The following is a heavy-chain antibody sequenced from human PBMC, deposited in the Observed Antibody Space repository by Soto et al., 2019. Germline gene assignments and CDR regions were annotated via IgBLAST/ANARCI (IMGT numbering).Heavy chain of an antibody. CDR2: LSYDGSNK. V-gene: IGHV3-30-3*01. D-gene: IGHD3-10*01. Sequence: GGSRRLPCAASGFTFSSYAIHWVRQAPGKGLEWVAVLSYDGSNKSYAASVKGRFTISRDNSQNTLYLQMNSLRAEDTAVYYCARDVSVVRGIRDACEIWGQGTMVTVAS. J-gene: IGHJ3*02. CDR3: ARDVSVVRGIRDACEI. CDR1: GFTFSSYA.